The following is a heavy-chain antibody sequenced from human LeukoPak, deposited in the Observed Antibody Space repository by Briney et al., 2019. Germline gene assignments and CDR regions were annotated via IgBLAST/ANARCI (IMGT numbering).Heavy chain of an antibody. CDR3: ATTPYSSSRDY. D-gene: IGHD6-6*01. J-gene: IGHJ4*02. CDR2: ISGSGGST. Sequence: PGGSLRLSCAASGFTFSIYAMSWVRQAPGKGLEWVSAISGSGGSTYYADSVKGRFTISRDNSKNTLYLQMSSLRAEDTAVYYCATTPYSSSRDYWGQGTLVTVSS. V-gene: IGHV3-23*01. CDR1: GFTFSIYA.